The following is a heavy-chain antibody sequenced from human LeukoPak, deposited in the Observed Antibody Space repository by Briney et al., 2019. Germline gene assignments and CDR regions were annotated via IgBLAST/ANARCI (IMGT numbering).Heavy chain of an antibody. J-gene: IGHJ5*02. CDR3: ARASRCSGSQSCYSWFDP. Sequence: ASETLSLTCAVYGGSFSGYYWSWIRQPPGKGLEWIGEINHSGSTNYNPSLKSRVTISVDTSKNQFSLKLSSVTAADTAVYYCARASRCSGSQSCYSWFDPWDQGTLVTVSS. D-gene: IGHD2-2*02. CDR2: INHSGST. CDR1: GGSFSGYY. V-gene: IGHV4-34*01.